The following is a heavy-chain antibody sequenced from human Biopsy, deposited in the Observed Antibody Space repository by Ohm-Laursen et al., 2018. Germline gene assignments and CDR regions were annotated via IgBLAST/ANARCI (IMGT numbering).Heavy chain of an antibody. CDR2: LTWNSGTI. V-gene: IGHV3-9*01. Sequence: RSLRLSCAASGFNFDDYAMHWIRQGPGKGLEWVAGLTWNSGTIAYAGSVRGRFTISRDNAKNSLYLQMNNLTSEDTALYYCVRSLRNYDFLVSWGQGTLVTVSS. CDR3: VRSLRNYDFLVS. D-gene: IGHD3-16*01. CDR1: GFNFDDYA. J-gene: IGHJ4*02.